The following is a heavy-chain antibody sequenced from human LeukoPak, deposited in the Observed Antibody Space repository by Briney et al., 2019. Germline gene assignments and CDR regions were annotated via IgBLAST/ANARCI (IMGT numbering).Heavy chain of an antibody. J-gene: IGHJ4*02. V-gene: IGHV1-3*01. Sequence: GALVTVSCKASGYTFTNYAMHWVRQAPGQRLEWMGWISAGNGNTKYSQKFQGRVSITRDTSASTAYMELSSLRSEDTAVYYCARDYQHDYWGQGTLVTVSS. CDR1: GYTFTNYA. CDR3: ARDYQHDY. CDR2: ISAGNGNT.